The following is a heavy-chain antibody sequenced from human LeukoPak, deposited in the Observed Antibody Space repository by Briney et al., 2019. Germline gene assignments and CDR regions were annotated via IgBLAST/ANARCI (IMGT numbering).Heavy chain of an antibody. Sequence: GGSLRLSCEASGFTFRTYGMTWVRQAPGKGLEWVSGITGSSTWTYYADSVKGRFTISRDNSKNTLHLQMDSLRAEDTAIYYCARELVSLGAGYFDLWGRGTLVTVSS. D-gene: IGHD3-16*01. CDR3: ARELVSLGAGYFDL. CDR1: GFTFRTYG. J-gene: IGHJ2*01. CDR2: ITGSSTWT. V-gene: IGHV3-23*01.